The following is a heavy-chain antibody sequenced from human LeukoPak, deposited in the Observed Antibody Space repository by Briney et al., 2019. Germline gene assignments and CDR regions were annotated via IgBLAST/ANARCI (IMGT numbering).Heavy chain of an antibody. CDR1: SHSISSGYY. J-gene: IGHJ4*02. CDR2: IYHSGNT. V-gene: IGHV4-38-2*02. D-gene: IGHD6-19*01. CDR3: ARQEFEQWVDY. Sequence: SETLSLTCTVSSHSISSGYYWGWIRQPPGKGLEWIGNIYHSGNTYYKPSLKSRVTISVDTSKNQFSLKLSSVTAADTAVYYCARQEFEQWVDYWGQGTLVTVSS.